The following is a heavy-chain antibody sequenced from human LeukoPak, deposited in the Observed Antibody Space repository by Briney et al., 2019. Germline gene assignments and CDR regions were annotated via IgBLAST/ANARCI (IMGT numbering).Heavy chain of an antibody. CDR3: ARDRLSSGWYGGAFDI. CDR1: GFTFSSYG. Sequence: GGSLRLSCAASGFTFSSYGMHWVRQAPGKGLEWVSYISSSGSTIYYADSVKGRFTISRDNAKNSLYLQMNSLRAEDTAVYYCARDRLSSGWYGGAFDIWGQGTMVTVSS. CDR2: ISSSGSTI. J-gene: IGHJ3*02. D-gene: IGHD6-19*01. V-gene: IGHV3-48*04.